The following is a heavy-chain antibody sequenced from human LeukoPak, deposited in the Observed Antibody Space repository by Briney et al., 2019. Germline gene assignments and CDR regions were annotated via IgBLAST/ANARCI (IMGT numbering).Heavy chain of an antibody. V-gene: IGHV4-4*07. CDR1: GGSISSYY. Sequence: SETLSLTCTVSGGSISSYYWSWIRQPAGKGLEWIGRIYTSGSTNYNPSLKSRVTMSVDTSKNQFPLKLSSVTAADTAVYYCARRYSSSLGDYFDYWGQGTLVTVSS. J-gene: IGHJ4*02. CDR3: ARRYSSSLGDYFDY. D-gene: IGHD6-6*01. CDR2: IYTSGST.